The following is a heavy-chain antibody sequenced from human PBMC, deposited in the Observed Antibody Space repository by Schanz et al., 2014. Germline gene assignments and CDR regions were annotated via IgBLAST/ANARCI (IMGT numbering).Heavy chain of an antibody. J-gene: IGHJ6*02. CDR3: ARVELSVYYYAMDV. CDR2: ISGNSENT. V-gene: IGHV3-11*06. D-gene: IGHD2-15*01. Sequence: QVQLVESGGGLVNPGGSLRLSCAASGFSFSDYYMTWIRQAPGKGLEWVSYISGNSENTMYADSVKGRFTISRDNAKKSLLLHMNSLRAEDAAVYYCARVELSVYYYAMDVWGQGTTVTVSS. CDR1: GFSFSDYY.